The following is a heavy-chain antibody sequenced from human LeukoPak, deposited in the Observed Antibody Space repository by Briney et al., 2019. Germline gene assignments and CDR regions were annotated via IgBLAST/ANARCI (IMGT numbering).Heavy chain of an antibody. CDR1: GFTFSSYS. V-gene: IGHV3-21*01. CDR3: ARKSLMGPYYYDSSGPLHAFDI. D-gene: IGHD3-22*01. J-gene: IGHJ3*02. CDR2: ISSSSSYI. Sequence: GGSLRLSCAASGFTFSSYSMTWVRQAPGKGLEWVSSISSSSSYIYYADSVKGRFTISRDNAKNSLYLQMSSLRAEDTAVYYCARKSLMGPYYYDSSGPLHAFDIWGQGTMVTVSS.